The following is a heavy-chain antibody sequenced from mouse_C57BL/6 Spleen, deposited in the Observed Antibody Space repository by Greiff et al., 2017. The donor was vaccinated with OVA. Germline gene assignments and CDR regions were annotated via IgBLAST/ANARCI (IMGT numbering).Heavy chain of an antibody. CDR3: TRWDYYDYGGFAY. V-gene: IGHV1-15*01. J-gene: IGHJ3*01. CDR1: GYTFTDYE. CDR2: IDPETGGT. D-gene: IGHD2-4*01. Sequence: QVQLQQSGAELVRPGASVTLSCKASGYTFTDYEMHWVKQTPVHGLEWIGAIDPETGGTAYNQKFKGKAILTADKSSSTAYMELRSLTSEDSAVYYCTRWDYYDYGGFAYWGQGTLVTVSA.